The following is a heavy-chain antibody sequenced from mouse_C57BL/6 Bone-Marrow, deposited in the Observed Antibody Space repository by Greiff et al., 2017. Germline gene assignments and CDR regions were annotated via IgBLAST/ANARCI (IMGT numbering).Heavy chain of an antibody. CDR2: SRNKANDYTT. Sequence: EVKVVESGGGLVQSGRSLRLSCATSGFTFSDFSMEWVRQAPGKGLEWIAASRNKANDYTTEYSASVKGRFIVSRDTSQSILYLQMNALRAEDTAIYYCARDDYWGQGTSVTVSS. J-gene: IGHJ4*01. CDR3: ARDDY. CDR1: GFTFSDFS. V-gene: IGHV7-1*01.